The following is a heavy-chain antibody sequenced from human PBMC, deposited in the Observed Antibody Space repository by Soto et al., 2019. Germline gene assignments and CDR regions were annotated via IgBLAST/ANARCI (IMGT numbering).Heavy chain of an antibody. J-gene: IGHJ5*02. CDR3: ARGWGCSSGSCYFTS. D-gene: IGHD2-15*01. Sequence: DVQLVESGGGLVQPGGSLTLSCAASGFTFGSYSMNWVRQAPGKGLEWVSYISSTSSAIWYADSLKGRFIISRDTAETSLYLQMHSLRAEDTAVYFCARGWGCSSGSCYFTSWGQGTLVTVSS. V-gene: IGHV3-48*04. CDR2: ISSTSSAI. CDR1: GFTFGSYS.